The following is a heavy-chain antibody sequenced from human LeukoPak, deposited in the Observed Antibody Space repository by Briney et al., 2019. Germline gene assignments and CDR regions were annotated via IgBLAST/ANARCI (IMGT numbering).Heavy chain of an antibody. CDR2: ISWNSGNI. J-gene: IGHJ5*02. CDR1: GFTFDDYA. CDR3: AKESGFKALLWFGELS. Sequence: PGGSLRLSCAASGFTFDDYAILWVRQAPGKGLEWVTGISWNSGNIGYADSVKGRFTISRDNAKNSLYLQMNSLRAEDTALYYCAKESGFKALLWFGELSWGQGTLVTVSS. V-gene: IGHV3-9*01. D-gene: IGHD3-10*01.